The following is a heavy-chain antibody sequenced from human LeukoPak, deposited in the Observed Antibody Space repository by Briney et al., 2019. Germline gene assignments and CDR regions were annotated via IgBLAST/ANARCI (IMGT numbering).Heavy chain of an antibody. D-gene: IGHD3-3*01. CDR1: GGSFNNYY. CDR3: AREAPLAKYYDFWSGLTRNYYYGMDV. CDR2: INHSGST. Sequence: ETLSLTCAVYGGSFNNYYWSWIRQPPGKGLEWIGEINHSGSTNYNPSLKSRVTISVDTSKNQFSLKLSSVTAADTAVYYCAREAPLAKYYDFWSGLTRNYYYGMDVWGQGTTVTVSS. V-gene: IGHV4-34*01. J-gene: IGHJ6*02.